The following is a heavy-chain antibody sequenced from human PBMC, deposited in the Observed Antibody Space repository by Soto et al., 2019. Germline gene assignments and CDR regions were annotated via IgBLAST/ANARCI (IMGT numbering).Heavy chain of an antibody. J-gene: IGHJ4*02. D-gene: IGHD6-19*01. CDR1: GFTFSDYA. CDR3: AKEGRQWLVASDFNY. V-gene: IGHV3-30*18. CDR2: VSHDGRNT. Sequence: VQLVESGGGVVQPGRSLRLSCAASGFTFSDYAMHWVRQAPGKGLEWVAVVSHDGRNTHYADPVKGRFTISRDSSKNTVSLEMTSLRAEDTAVYYCAKEGRQWLVASDFNYWGQGALVTVSS.